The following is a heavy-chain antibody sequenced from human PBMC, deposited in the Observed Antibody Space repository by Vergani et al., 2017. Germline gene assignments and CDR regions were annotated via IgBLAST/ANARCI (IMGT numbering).Heavy chain of an antibody. Sequence: QVQLQQWGAGLLKPSETLSLTCAVYGGSFSGYYWSWIRQPPGKGLEWIGEINHSGSTNYNPSLKSRVTISVDTSKNQFSLKLSSVTAADTAVYYCARSPWLRRSYYYYGMDVWGQGTTVTVSS. D-gene: IGHD5-12*01. CDR3: ARSPWLRRSYYYYGMDV. J-gene: IGHJ6*02. CDR1: GGSFSGYY. V-gene: IGHV4-34*01. CDR2: INHSGST.